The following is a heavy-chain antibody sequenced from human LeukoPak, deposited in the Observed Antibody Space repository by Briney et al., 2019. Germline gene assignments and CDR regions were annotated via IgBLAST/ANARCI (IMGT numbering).Heavy chain of an antibody. J-gene: IGHJ4*02. D-gene: IGHD3-10*01. V-gene: IGHV3-30*04. CDR1: GFTFSSYA. CDR3: ARGAADYYGSGSYYFGY. CDR2: ISYDGSNK. Sequence: PGRSLRLSCAASGFTFSSYAMRWVRQAPGKGLEWVAVISYDGSNKYYADSVKGRFTISRDNSKNTLYLQMNSLRAEDTAVYYCARGAADYYGSGSYYFGYWGQGTLVTVSS.